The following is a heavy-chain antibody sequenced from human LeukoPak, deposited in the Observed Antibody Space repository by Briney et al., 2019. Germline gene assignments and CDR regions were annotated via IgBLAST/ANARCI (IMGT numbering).Heavy chain of an antibody. CDR3: ARLPGIATIDY. Sequence: PGGSLRLSCAASGFTFRSYEMNWVRQAPAKGLEWVSYISSSGSTIYYADSVKGRFTISRDNAKNSLYLQMNSVRAEDTAVYYCARLPGIATIDYWGQGTLVTVSS. J-gene: IGHJ4*02. CDR2: ISSSGSTI. D-gene: IGHD6-13*01. V-gene: IGHV3-48*03. CDR1: GFTFRSYE.